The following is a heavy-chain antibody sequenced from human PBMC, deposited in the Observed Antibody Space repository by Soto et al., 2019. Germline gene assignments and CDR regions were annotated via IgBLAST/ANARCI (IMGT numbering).Heavy chain of an antibody. Sequence: QGKLVQSGAEVKKPGASVKVSCKASGYTFTEFGISWLRQAPGQGLEWMGWISAYSRNTNYAQKVQGRVTMTTDTSTSTAYMELRSLTSDDTAVYYCARDSGNLDKWAYFLDYWGQGTLVTVSS. J-gene: IGHJ4*02. D-gene: IGHD1-26*01. CDR1: GYTFTEFG. V-gene: IGHV1-18*01. CDR2: ISAYSRNT. CDR3: ARDSGNLDKWAYFLDY.